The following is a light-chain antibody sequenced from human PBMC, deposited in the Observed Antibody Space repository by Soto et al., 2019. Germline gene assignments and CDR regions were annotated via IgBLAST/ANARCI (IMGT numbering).Light chain of an antibody. J-gene: IGKJ4*01. CDR3: QQYDSVPS. CDR1: QDISTY. Sequence: IQMTQSPSSLSASVGDRVTLTCQASQDISTYLNWYQKQPGKAPRLLIYDASNLQKGVPSRFRGSGSGTDFSLTISSLQPEDLATYYCQQYDSVPSFGGGTKVDIK. CDR2: DAS. V-gene: IGKV1-33*01.